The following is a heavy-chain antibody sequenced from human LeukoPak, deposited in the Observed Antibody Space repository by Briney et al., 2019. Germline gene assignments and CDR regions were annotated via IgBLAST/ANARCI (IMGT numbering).Heavy chain of an antibody. J-gene: IGHJ6*02. CDR1: GFTFSSYA. CDR2: ISYDGSNK. CDR3: ARVSDDILTGYYTPYYYYGMDV. Sequence: GGSLRLSCAASGFTFSSYAMHWVRQAPGKGLEWVAVISYDGSNKYYADSVKGRFTISRDNSKNTLYLQMNSLRAEDTAVYYCARVSDDILTGYYTPYYYYGMDVWGQGTTVTVSS. V-gene: IGHV3-30-3*01. D-gene: IGHD3-9*01.